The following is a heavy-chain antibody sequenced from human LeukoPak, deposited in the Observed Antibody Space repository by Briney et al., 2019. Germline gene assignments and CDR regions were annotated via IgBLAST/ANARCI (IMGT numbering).Heavy chain of an antibody. CDR1: GGSISSRSYS. Sequence: PSETLSLTCTLSGGSISSRSYSWGWTRQPPGRGLEWVGYMSYSGSTYKNPSLKSRVTISVDTSKNQFSLRLSSETAADTAVYFCARSRGPTVTTWDYWGQGTLVTVSS. V-gene: IGHV4-39*07. CDR2: MSYSGST. D-gene: IGHD4-17*01. CDR3: ARSRGPTVTTWDY. J-gene: IGHJ4*02.